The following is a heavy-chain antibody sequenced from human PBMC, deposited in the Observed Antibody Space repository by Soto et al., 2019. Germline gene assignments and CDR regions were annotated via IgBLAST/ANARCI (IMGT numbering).Heavy chain of an antibody. CDR3: ARDYLLLWFGELEDYYYYGMDV. J-gene: IGHJ6*02. CDR1: GYTFTSYY. V-gene: IGHV1-46*01. Sequence: ASVKVSCKASGYTFTSYYMHWVRQAPGQGLGWMGIINPSGGSTSYAQKFQGRVTMTRDTSTSTVYMELSSLRSEDTAVYYCARDYLLLWFGELEDYYYYGMDVWGQGTTVTVSS. CDR2: INPSGGST. D-gene: IGHD3-10*01.